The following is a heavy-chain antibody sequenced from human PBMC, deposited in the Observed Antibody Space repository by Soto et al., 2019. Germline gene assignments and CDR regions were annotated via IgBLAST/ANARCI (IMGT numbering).Heavy chain of an antibody. V-gene: IGHV3-21*01. D-gene: IGHD2-15*01. CDR3: ARGYCSGGSCGGAPSWFDP. CDR1: GFTFSSYS. J-gene: IGHJ5*02. CDR2: ISSSSSYI. Sequence: EVQLVESGGGLVKPGGSLRLSCAASGFTFSSYSMNWVRQAPGKGLEWVSSISSSSSYIYYADSVKGRFTISRDNAKKSLYLQMNSLRAEDTAVYYCARGYCSGGSCGGAPSWFDPWGQGTLVTVSS.